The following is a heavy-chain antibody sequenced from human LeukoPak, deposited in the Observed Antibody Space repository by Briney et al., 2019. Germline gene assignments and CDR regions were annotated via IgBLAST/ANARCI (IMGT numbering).Heavy chain of an antibody. CDR3: ARRGYCTKGLCYTEY. CDR1: GGSISSYY. J-gene: IGHJ4*02. V-gene: IGHV4-59*01. CDR2: IYYSGST. D-gene: IGHD2-8*01. Sequence: SETLSLTCTVSGGSISSYYWSWIRQPPGKGLEWIGYIYYSGSTNYNPSLKSRVTISVDTSKNQFSLKLSSVTAADTAVYYCARRGYCTKGLCYTEYWGQGTLVTVSS.